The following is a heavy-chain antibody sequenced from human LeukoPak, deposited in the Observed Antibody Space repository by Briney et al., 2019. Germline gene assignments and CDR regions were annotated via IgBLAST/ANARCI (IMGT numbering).Heavy chain of an antibody. CDR1: GDSIFRSGYY. Sequence: SETLSLTCTVSGDSIFRSGYYWGWIRQPPGKGLEWIGSISYSGTTYTNASLRSRVTLSVDMSRNHFSLKLTSVTAADTAVYYCARRGSENYYMDYWGQGTLVTVSS. V-gene: IGHV4-39*02. CDR2: ISYSGTT. D-gene: IGHD3-10*01. CDR3: ARRGSENYYMDY. J-gene: IGHJ4*02.